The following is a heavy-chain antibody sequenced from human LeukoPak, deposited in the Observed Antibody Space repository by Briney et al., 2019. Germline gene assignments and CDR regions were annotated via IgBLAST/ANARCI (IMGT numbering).Heavy chain of an antibody. CDR2: IDWDDDK. CDR3: ARGYSSSWYDWGSDY. J-gene: IGHJ4*02. CDR1: GFSLSTSGMC. V-gene: IGHV2-70*11. Sequence: SGPTLVNPTQTLTLTCTFSGFSLSTSGMCVSWIRQPPGKALEWLARIDWDDDKYYSTSLKTRLTISKDTSKNQVVLTMTNMDPVDTATYYCARGYSSSWYDWGSDYWGQGTLVTVSS. D-gene: IGHD6-13*01.